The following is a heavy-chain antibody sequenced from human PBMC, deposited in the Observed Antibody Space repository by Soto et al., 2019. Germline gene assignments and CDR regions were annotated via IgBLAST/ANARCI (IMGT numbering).Heavy chain of an antibody. Sequence: SQTLSLTCAISGDSVSSNSAAWNWIRQSPSRGLEWLGRTYYRSKWYNDYAVSVKSRITINPDTSKNQFSLQLNSVTPEDTAVYYCARIGGDILTGYHWFGEAFDIWGQGTMVTVSS. V-gene: IGHV6-1*01. CDR2: TYYRSKWYN. J-gene: IGHJ3*02. CDR3: ARIGGDILTGYHWFGEAFDI. D-gene: IGHD3-9*01. CDR1: GDSVSSNSAA.